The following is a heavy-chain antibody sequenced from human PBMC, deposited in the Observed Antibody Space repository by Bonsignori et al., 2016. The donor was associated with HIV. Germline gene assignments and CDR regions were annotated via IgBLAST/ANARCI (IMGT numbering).Heavy chain of an antibody. D-gene: IGHD3-16*01. CDR3: AKYSGVMNAFDF. CDR1: GFSFSTYG. V-gene: IGHV3-33*05. J-gene: IGHJ3*01. CDR2: ISFDADNK. Sequence: QVQLVESGGGVVQPGRSLRLSCVVSGFSFSTYGMHWVRQAPGKGLEWVGVISFDADNKNYADSVKGRFTISRDNSKNTLYLRMDSLRAEDTAVYYCAKYSGVMNAFDFWGQ.